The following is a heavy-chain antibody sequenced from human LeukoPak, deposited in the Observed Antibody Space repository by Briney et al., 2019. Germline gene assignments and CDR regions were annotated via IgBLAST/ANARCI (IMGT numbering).Heavy chain of an antibody. CDR2: IIPIFGIA. Sequence: SVKVSCKASGGTFSSYAISWVRQAPGQGLEWMGRIIPIFGIANYTQKFQGRVTITADKSTSTAYMELSSLRSEDTAVYYCARAGSGDYYYYGMDVWGQGTTVTVSS. V-gene: IGHV1-69*04. J-gene: IGHJ6*02. CDR1: GGTFSSYA. D-gene: IGHD3-10*01. CDR3: ARAGSGDYYYYGMDV.